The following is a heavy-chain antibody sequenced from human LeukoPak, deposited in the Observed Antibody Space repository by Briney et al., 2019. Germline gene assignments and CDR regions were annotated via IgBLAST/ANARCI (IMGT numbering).Heavy chain of an antibody. CDR2: INPNSGGT. CDR1: GYTFTGYC. J-gene: IGHJ6*02. Sequence: ASVKVSCKASGYTFTGYCMHWVRQAPGQGLEWIGWINPNSGGTNYAQKFQGRVTMTRDTSISTAYMELSRLRSDDAGVYYCARERYYDSRGYYYGVYYYYGMDVWGQGTTVTVSS. V-gene: IGHV1-2*02. D-gene: IGHD3-22*01. CDR3: ARERYYDSRGYYYGVYYYYGMDV.